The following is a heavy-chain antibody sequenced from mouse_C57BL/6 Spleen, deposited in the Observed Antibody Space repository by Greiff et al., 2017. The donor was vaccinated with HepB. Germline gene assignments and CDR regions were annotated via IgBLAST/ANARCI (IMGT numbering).Heavy chain of an antibody. J-gene: IGHJ1*03. D-gene: IGHD1-1*01. CDR3: ARDPGSSYGWYVDV. Sequence: EVQGVESGGGLVKPGGSLKLSCAASGFTFSSYAMSWVRQTPEKRLEWVATISDGGSYTYYPDNVKGRFTISRDNAKNNLYLQMSHLKSEDTAMYYCARDPGSSYGWYVDVWGTGTTVTVSS. V-gene: IGHV5-4*01. CDR1: GFTFSSYA. CDR2: ISDGGSYT.